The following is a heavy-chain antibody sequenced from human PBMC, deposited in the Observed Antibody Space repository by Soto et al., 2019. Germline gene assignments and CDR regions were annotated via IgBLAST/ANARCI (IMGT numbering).Heavy chain of an antibody. V-gene: IGHV1-18*04. CDR1: GYIFTSYG. J-gene: IGHJ4*02. CDR2: INGDNGNI. Sequence: QVQLVQSGGDVKKPGASVKVSCRASGYIFTSYGISWVRQAPGQGLEWMGWINGDNGNINYAQNLQGRLTMTRDTSTSTVDMALRSLRSDDTAVYSCARDPSTGLFDYWGQVTLGTVSS. CDR3: ARDPSTGLFDY. D-gene: IGHD4-17*01.